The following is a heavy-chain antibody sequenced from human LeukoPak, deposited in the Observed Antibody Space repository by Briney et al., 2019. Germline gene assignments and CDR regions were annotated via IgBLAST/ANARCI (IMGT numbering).Heavy chain of an antibody. Sequence: GGSLRLSCAASGFIFSNYGMHGVRQAPGRGLEWVAVIWHDGRQKYYGDSVKGRVTISRDNSRKTLYLQQSNLRAEDTGVYFCAKDLDSSGDSYWGQGTLVTVSS. D-gene: IGHD3-22*01. CDR2: IWHDGRQK. J-gene: IGHJ4*02. CDR1: GFIFSNYG. V-gene: IGHV3-33*06. CDR3: AKDLDSSGDSY.